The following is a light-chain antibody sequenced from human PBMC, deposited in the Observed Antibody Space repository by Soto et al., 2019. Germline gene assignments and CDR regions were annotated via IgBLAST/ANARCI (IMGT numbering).Light chain of an antibody. CDR2: GAS. CDR1: QSVSSSY. J-gene: IGKJ1*01. Sequence: EIVLTQSPGSLSLSPGERVTLSCRASQSVSSSYLAWYQQEPGQAPRLLIYGASSRATAITDRFSGSGSGTDFTLTIIRLEPEDFAVYYCQQYDSSTMTFGKGTKVDIK. CDR3: QQYDSSTMT. V-gene: IGKV3-20*01.